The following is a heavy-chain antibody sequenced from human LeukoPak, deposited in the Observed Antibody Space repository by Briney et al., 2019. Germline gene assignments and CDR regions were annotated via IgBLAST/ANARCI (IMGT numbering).Heavy chain of an antibody. J-gene: IGHJ3*02. V-gene: IGHV3-21*01. CDR1: GFTFSSYS. D-gene: IGHD6-19*01. CDR3: ARDRKAVAGTAFDI. Sequence: GGSLRLSCAASGFTFSSYSMNWVRQAPGKGLEWVSSISSSSSYIYYADSVKGRFTISRDNAKNSLYLQMNSLRAEDTAMYYCARDRKAVAGTAFDIWGQGTMVTVSS. CDR2: ISSSSSYI.